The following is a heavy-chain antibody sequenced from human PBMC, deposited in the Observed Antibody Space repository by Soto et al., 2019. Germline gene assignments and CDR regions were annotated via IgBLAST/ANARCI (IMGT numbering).Heavy chain of an antibody. Sequence: QVQLQESGPGLVKPSQTLSLTCTVSGGSISSGGYYWSWIRQHPGKGLEWIGYIYYSGSTHYNPSLKCRVTISVDTSKNQFSLKLSSVTAADTAVYYCARVCGGDCHYGMDVWGQGTTVTVSS. J-gene: IGHJ6*02. CDR1: GGSISSGGYY. V-gene: IGHV4-31*03. CDR3: ARVCGGDCHYGMDV. CDR2: IYYSGST. D-gene: IGHD2-21*02.